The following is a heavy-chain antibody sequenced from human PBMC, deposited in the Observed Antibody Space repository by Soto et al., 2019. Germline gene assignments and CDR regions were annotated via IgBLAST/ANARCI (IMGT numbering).Heavy chain of an antibody. CDR1: GYSFTSYW. CDR3: ARQRRYFEWFLPNDAFHI. CDR2: IYPGDSDT. J-gene: IGHJ3*02. Sequence: GESLKISCKASGYSFTSYWIGWVRQMPGKGLEWMGIIYPGDSDTRYSPSFQGQVTISADKSISTAYLQWSSLRASDTAMYYCARQRRYFEWFLPNDAFHIWGQGTTVTV. V-gene: IGHV5-51*01. D-gene: IGHD3-9*01.